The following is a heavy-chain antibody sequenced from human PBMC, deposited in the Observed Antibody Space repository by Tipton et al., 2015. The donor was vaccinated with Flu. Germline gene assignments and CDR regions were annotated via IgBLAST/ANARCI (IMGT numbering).Heavy chain of an antibody. Sequence: QLVQSGGSVVQPGTSLRLSCAASGFIFSYYAIHWVRQSPGKGLEWVAGVSFDGNNEHYADSVKGRFIISRDNSKNTLYLEMNSLRDDDTAVYYCARDWHFDYWGQGTMVTVSS. CDR3: ARDWHFDY. CDR1: GFIFSYYA. CDR2: VSFDGNNE. V-gene: IGHV3-30*04. J-gene: IGHJ4*02.